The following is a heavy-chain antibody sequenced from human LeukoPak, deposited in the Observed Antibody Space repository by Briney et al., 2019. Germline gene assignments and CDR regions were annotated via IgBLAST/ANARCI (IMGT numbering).Heavy chain of an antibody. CDR2: ISGSGGST. D-gene: IGHD3-3*01. V-gene: IGHV3-23*01. Sequence: GGSLRLSCAASGFTFSSYAMSWVRQAPGKGLEWVSAISGSGGSTYYADSVKGRFTISRDNSKNTLYLQMSSLRAEDTAVYYCAKPVTPDFWSGYYTPWGDYYYGMDVWGQGTTVTVSS. CDR1: GFTFSSYA. J-gene: IGHJ6*02. CDR3: AKPVTPDFWSGYYTPWGDYYYGMDV.